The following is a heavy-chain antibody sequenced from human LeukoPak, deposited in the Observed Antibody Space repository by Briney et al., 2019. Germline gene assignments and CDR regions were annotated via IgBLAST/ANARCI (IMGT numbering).Heavy chain of an antibody. CDR3: ASLMRYCSSTSCYTSSKNAIDI. J-gene: IGHJ3*02. V-gene: IGHV4-59*01. D-gene: IGHD2-2*02. CDR2: IYYSGST. CDR1: GGSISSYY. Sequence: SETLSLTCTVSGGSISSYYWSWIRQPLGKGLEWIGYIYYSGSTNYNPSLKSRVTISVDTSKNQFSLKLSSVTAADTAVYYCASLMRYCSSTSCYTSSKNAIDIWGQGTMVTVSS.